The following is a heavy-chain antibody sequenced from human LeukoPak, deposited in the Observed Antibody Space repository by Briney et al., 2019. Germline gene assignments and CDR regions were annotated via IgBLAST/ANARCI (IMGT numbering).Heavy chain of an antibody. D-gene: IGHD4-17*01. CDR1: GFTISSSY. CDR2: IYSGGST. Sequence: GGSLRLSCAASGFTISSSYMSWVRRPPGKGLEWVSVIYSGGSTYYADSVKGRFTISRDNSKNTLYLQLSSLRGEDTAVYYCASQTTVKYYFDYWGQGTLVTVSS. V-gene: IGHV3-53*01. CDR3: ASQTTVKYYFDY. J-gene: IGHJ4*02.